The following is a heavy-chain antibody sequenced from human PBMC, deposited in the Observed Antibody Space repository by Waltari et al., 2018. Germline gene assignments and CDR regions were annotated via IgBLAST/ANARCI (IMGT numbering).Heavy chain of an antibody. D-gene: IGHD2-15*01. Sequence: QVQLQQWGAGLLKPSETLSLTCAVYGGSFSGYYWSWIRQPPGKGLEWIGEINHSGSTNYNPCLKSRVTISLDTSKNQFSLKLSSVTAADTAVYYCARGRWPYPPYYGMDVWGQGTTVTVSS. V-gene: IGHV4-34*01. J-gene: IGHJ6*02. CDR1: GGSFSGYY. CDR2: INHSGST. CDR3: ARGRWPYPPYYGMDV.